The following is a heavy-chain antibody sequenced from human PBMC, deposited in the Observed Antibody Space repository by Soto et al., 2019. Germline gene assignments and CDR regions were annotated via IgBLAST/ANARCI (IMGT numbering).Heavy chain of an antibody. V-gene: IGHV3-33*01. D-gene: IGHD3-10*01. Sequence: ESGGGVVQPGRSLRLSCAASGLTFSNYGMHWVRQAPGKGLEWVAVIWYDGSNKYYAGSVKGRFTISRDNSKNTLYLQMNSLRAEDTAVYYCARTMVRGVIITPGYGMDVWGQGTTVTVSS. CDR1: GLTFSNYG. CDR3: ARTMVRGVIITPGYGMDV. J-gene: IGHJ6*02. CDR2: IWYDGSNK.